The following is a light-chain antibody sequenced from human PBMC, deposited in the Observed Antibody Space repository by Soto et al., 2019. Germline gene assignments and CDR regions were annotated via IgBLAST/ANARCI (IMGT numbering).Light chain of an antibody. CDR3: QQYGSLSWT. CDR2: GAS. CDR1: QSVGSNY. Sequence: EIVLTQSPGTLSLSPGERATLSCRASQSVGSNYLAWYQQTPGQAPRLLIFGASGRATGIPDRFSGSGSGTDFTLTISRLEPEDFAVDYCQQYGSLSWTFGQGTKVEIK. V-gene: IGKV3-20*01. J-gene: IGKJ1*01.